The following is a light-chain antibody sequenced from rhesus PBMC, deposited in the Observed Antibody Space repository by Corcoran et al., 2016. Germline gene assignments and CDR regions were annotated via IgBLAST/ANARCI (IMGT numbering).Light chain of an antibody. V-gene: IGKV3-24*01. CDR2: GAS. J-gene: IGKJ4*01. CDR1: QSVSTS. CDR3: LQHGNWPLT. Sequence: EIVMTQSPATLSLSPGERATPSCLASQSVSTSLAWYQQKPGQAPRLLICGASGRATGIPDRLRGSGSGTDFTLTISSLGPEDVAVYYCLQHGNWPLTFGGGTKVELK.